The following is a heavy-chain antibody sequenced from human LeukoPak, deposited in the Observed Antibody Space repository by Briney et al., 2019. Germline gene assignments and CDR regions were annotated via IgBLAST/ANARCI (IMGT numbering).Heavy chain of an antibody. V-gene: IGHV5-51*01. CDR3: ARPSGYYHDAFDI. CDR1: GYSFTSYW. Sequence: GESLKISCKGSGYSFTSYWIGWVRQMPGKGLEWMGIIYPGDSDTRYSPSLQGQVTISADKSISTAYLQWSSLKASDTAMYYCARPSGYYHDAFDIWGQGTMVTVSS. CDR2: IYPGDSDT. D-gene: IGHD2/OR15-2a*01. J-gene: IGHJ3*02.